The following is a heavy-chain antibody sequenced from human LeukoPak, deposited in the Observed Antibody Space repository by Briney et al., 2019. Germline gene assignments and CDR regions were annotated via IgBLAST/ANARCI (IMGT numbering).Heavy chain of an antibody. CDR1: GGSFSGYY. D-gene: IGHD3-22*01. J-gene: IGHJ4*02. V-gene: IGHV4-34*01. Sequence: SETLSLTCAVYGGSFSGYYWCWIRQPPGKGLEWMGEINLSGSTNYNPYLKSRVTISVDTSNNQFSLKLSSVTAADTAVYYCARSRRIVVATHVTPEWGSGYWGQGTGATVSS. CDR2: INLSGST. CDR3: ARSRRIVVATHVTPEWGSGY.